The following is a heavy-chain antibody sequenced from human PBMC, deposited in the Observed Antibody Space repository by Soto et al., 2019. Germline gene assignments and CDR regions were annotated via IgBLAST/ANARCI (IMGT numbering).Heavy chain of an antibody. V-gene: IGHV3-23*01. J-gene: IGHJ6*03. Sequence: EVQLLESGGGLVQPGGSLRLSCAASGFTFSSYAMSWVRQAPGKGLEWVSAISGSGGSTYYADSVKGRFTISRDNSKNTLYLQMNGLRAEDTAVYYCAKGTRRDYYYYMDVWGKGTTVTVSS. CDR1: GFTFSSYA. D-gene: IGHD2-2*01. CDR3: AKGTRRDYYYYMDV. CDR2: ISGSGGST.